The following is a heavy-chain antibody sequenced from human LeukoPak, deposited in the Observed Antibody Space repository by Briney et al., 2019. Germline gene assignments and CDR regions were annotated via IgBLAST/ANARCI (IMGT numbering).Heavy chain of an antibody. CDR1: GGSISSSSHY. V-gene: IGHV4-39*01. J-gene: IGHJ4*02. CDR2: IYYGGST. CDR3: ARLSDY. Sequence: SETLSLTCSVSGGSISSSSHYWGWIRQPPGKGLEWIGGIYYGGSTYYNTSLTSRVTISVDTSKNQFSLKLTSVTAADTAVYYCARLSDYWRQGTLVTVSS.